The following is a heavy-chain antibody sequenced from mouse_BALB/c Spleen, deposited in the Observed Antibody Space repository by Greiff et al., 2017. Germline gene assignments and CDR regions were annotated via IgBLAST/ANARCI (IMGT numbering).Heavy chain of an antibody. V-gene: IGHV3-2*02. D-gene: IGHD2-4*01. CDR2: ISYSGST. CDR3: AREGLRRDGYAMDY. Sequence: VQLQQSGPGLVKPSQSLSLTCTVTGYSITSDYAWNWIRQFPGNKLEWMGYISYSGSTSYNPSLKSRISITRDTSKNQFFLQLNSVTTEDTATYYCAREGLRRDGYAMDYWGQGTSVTVAS. J-gene: IGHJ4*01. CDR1: GYSITSDYA.